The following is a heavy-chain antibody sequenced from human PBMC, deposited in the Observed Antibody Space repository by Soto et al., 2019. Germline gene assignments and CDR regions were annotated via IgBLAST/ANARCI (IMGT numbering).Heavy chain of an antibody. J-gene: IGHJ5*02. CDR1: GFTFSDYY. Sequence: QVQLVESGGGLVKPGGSLRLSCAASGFTFSDYYMSWIRQAPGKGLEWVSYISSSGSTIYYADSVKGRFTISRDNAKNSLYLQMNSLRAEDTAVYYCARDNRFEYSSSWYEREFDPWGQGTLVTVSS. D-gene: IGHD6-13*01. CDR2: ISSSGSTI. CDR3: ARDNRFEYSSSWYEREFDP. V-gene: IGHV3-11*01.